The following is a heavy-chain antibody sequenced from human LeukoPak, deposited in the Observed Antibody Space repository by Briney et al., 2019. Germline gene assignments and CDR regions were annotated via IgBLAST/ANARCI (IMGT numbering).Heavy chain of an antibody. J-gene: IGHJ5*02. CDR2: TYYRSTWYN. D-gene: IGHD2-2*01. Sequence: SQTLSLTCAISGDSVSSNSVTWNWIRQSPSRGLEWLGRTYYRSTWYNDYAVSVRGRITVNPDTSKNQFSLHLNSVAPEDTAVYYCARRLTQYDCFDPWGQGILVTVSS. V-gene: IGHV6-1*01. CDR3: ARRLTQYDCFDP. CDR1: GDSVSSNSVT.